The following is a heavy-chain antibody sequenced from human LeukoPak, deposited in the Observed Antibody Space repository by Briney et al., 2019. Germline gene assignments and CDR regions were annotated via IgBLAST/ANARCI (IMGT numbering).Heavy chain of an antibody. CDR2: ISSSSSYI. CDR3: ATGPNGDYFDY. D-gene: IGHD4-17*01. Sequence: SGGSLSLSCAAYGFTFSSYRMNWVRQAPGKGLEWVSSISSSSSYIYYADSVKGQFTISRDNAKNSLYLQRNSLRAEGTAVYYCATGPNGDYFDYWGQGTLVTVSS. CDR1: GFTFSSYR. J-gene: IGHJ4*02. V-gene: IGHV3-21*01.